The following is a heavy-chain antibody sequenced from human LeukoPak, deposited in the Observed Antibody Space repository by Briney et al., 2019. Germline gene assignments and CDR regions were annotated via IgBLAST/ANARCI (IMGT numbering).Heavy chain of an antibody. CDR2: IKQDGSEK. CDR3: ARPRYCSGGGCYSDY. J-gene: IGHJ4*02. CDR1: GFTFSSYA. V-gene: IGHV3-7*01. Sequence: GGSLRLSCAASGFTFSSYAMSWVRQAPGKGLEWVANIKQDGSEKNYVDSVKGRFTISRDNAENSLSLQMNSLRAEDTAVYYCARPRYCSGGGCYSDYWGQGTLVTVSS. D-gene: IGHD2-15*01.